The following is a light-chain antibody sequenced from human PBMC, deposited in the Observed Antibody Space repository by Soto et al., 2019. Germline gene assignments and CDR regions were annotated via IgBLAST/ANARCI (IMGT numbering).Light chain of an antibody. CDR3: CSHAGGSSWV. CDR2: DVT. CDR1: SGDVGAYDR. V-gene: IGLV2-11*01. J-gene: IGLJ3*02. Sequence: QSVLTQPRSVSGSPGQSVTISCTGTSGDVGAYDRVSWYQHHPTKAPKLIIYDVTNRPSGVPYRFSGSKSGSTASLTISGLQAEDEAYYYCCSHAGGSSWVFGGGTKVTGL.